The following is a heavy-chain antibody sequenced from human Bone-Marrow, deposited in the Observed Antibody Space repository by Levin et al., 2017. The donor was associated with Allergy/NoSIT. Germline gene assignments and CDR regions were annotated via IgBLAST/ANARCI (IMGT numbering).Heavy chain of an antibody. CDR1: GFSFSRYG. Sequence: GGSLRLSCEASGFSFSRYGIHWVRQTPGKGPEWVAIISKDGSDKYYGDPVKGRFSITRDNSNNMVYLQMNSLTPEDTAVYYCAKLYYDILTGYIGRNPEPKRFHSWGQGTLVIVSS. D-gene: IGHD3-9*01. CDR2: ISKDGSDK. V-gene: IGHV3-30*18. J-gene: IGHJ4*02. CDR3: AKLYYDILTGYIGRNPEPKRFHS.